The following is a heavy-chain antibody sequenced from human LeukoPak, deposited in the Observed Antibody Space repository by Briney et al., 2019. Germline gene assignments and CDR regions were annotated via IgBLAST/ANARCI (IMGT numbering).Heavy chain of an antibody. V-gene: IGHV4-34*01. D-gene: IGHD2-2*01. CDR3: ARTYVRYCSSTSCYGAFDY. CDR1: GGPFSGDY. CDR2: INHSGRT. J-gene: IGHJ4*02. Sequence: SETLSLTCAVYGGPFSGDYWSWIRQPPGKGLEWIGEINHSGRTNCNPSLKSRVTISVDTSKNQFSLKLSSVTAADTAVYYCARTYVRYCSSTSCYGAFDYWGQGTLVTVSS.